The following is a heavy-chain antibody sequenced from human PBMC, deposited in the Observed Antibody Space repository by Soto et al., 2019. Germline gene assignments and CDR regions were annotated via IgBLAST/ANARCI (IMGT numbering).Heavy chain of an antibody. J-gene: IGHJ6*02. CDR2: ISAYNGNT. D-gene: IGHD3-3*01. Sequence: GASVKVSCKASGYTFTSYGISWVRQAPGQGLEWMGWISAYNGNTNYAQKLQGRVTMTTDTSTSTAYMELRSLRSDDTAVYYCARVLRFLEWLSSDYYYGMDVWGQGTTVTSP. CDR1: GYTFTSYG. CDR3: ARVLRFLEWLSSDYYYGMDV. V-gene: IGHV1-18*01.